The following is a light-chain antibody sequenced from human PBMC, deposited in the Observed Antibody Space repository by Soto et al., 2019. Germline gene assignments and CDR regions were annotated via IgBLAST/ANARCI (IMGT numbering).Light chain of an antibody. CDR1: QAIGVY. CDR3: LQYYYFPYT. J-gene: IGKJ2*01. CDR2: GES. Sequence: DVQMTQSPSSLSASVGDKVTISCRASQAIGVYLAWFQQRPGEAPKSLIYGESRLESRVPSRFSGTGSTTATDFTLTISSLQPDDFATYYCLQYYYFPYTFGRGTRLELK. V-gene: IGKV1-16*01.